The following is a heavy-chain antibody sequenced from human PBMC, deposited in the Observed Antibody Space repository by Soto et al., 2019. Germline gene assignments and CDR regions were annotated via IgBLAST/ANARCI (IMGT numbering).Heavy chain of an antibody. Sequence: QVQLVQSGAEVKKPGASVKVSCKASGYTFASYGLSWVRQAPGQGLEWMGWISAYNGNTNYAQKFQGRDTMTTDTSTSTAYMELRSLRSDDTAVYYCARTYSSSSSLYYFYMDVWGKGTAVTVSS. CDR2: ISAYNGNT. CDR3: ARTYSSSSSLYYFYMDV. CDR1: GYTFASYG. V-gene: IGHV1-18*01. D-gene: IGHD6-6*01. J-gene: IGHJ6*03.